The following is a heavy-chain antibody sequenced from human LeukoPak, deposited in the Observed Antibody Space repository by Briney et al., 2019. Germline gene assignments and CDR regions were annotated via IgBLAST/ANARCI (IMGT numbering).Heavy chain of an antibody. J-gene: IGHJ4*02. CDR2: ISSSTI. CDR1: GFTFSSYT. Sequence: GGSLRLSCAASGFTFSSYTMNWVRQAPGKGLEWVSYISSSTIYYADSVKGRFTISRDNAKKSLYLQMNSLRAEDTAVYYCARDPRYWGYFDYWGQGTLVTVSS. CDR3: ARDPRYWGYFDY. V-gene: IGHV3-48*04. D-gene: IGHD7-27*01.